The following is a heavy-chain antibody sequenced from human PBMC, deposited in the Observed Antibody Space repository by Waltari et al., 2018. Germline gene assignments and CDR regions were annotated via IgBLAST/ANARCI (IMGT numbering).Heavy chain of an antibody. CDR2: INAGNGNT. CDR1: GYTFTSYA. D-gene: IGHD6-13*01. CDR3: ARAGAAALPLSYYFDY. Sequence: QVQLVQSGAEVKKPGASVKVSCKASGYTFTSYAMHWVRQAPGQRLEWMGWINAGNGNTKYSQKFQGRVTITRDTSASTAYMELSSLRSEDTAVYYCARAGAAALPLSYYFDYWGQGTLVTVSS. J-gene: IGHJ4*02. V-gene: IGHV1-3*01.